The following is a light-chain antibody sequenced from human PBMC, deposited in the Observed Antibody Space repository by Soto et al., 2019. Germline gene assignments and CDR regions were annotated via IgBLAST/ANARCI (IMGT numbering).Light chain of an antibody. CDR2: AAS. CDR1: QSVSSN. J-gene: IGKJ2*01. V-gene: IGKV3-15*01. Sequence: EIVMTQSPATLSVSPGERATLSCRASQSVSSNLAWYQQKPGQAPTLLIYAASARATGIPVRFSGSRSGTEFTLTISRLEPDDSAVYYCHHYDSSPPYTFGQGTKLEIK. CDR3: HHYDSSPPYT.